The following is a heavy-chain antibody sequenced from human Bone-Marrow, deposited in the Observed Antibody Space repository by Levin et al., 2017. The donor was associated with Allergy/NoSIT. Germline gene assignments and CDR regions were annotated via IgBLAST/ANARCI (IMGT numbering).Heavy chain of an antibody. CDR3: AREGVVATPGAFDI. Sequence: SETLSLTCTVSGGSVSSGSYYWSWIRQPPGKGLEWIGYIYYSGSTNYNPSLKSRVTISVDTSKNQFSLKLSSVTAADTAVYYCAREGVVATPGAFDIWGQGTMVTVSS. CDR1: GGSVSSGSYY. V-gene: IGHV4-61*01. J-gene: IGHJ3*02. D-gene: IGHD2-15*01. CDR2: IYYSGST.